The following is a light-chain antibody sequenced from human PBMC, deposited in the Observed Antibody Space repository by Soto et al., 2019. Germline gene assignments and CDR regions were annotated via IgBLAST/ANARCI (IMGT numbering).Light chain of an antibody. CDR3: QSYDSSLSVV. V-gene: IGLV1-40*01. CDR2: GNS. CDR1: SSNIGAGYD. Sequence: QSVLTQPPSVSGAPGQRVTISCTGSSSNIGAGYDVHWYQQLPGTAPKLLIYGNSNRPSGVPDRFSGSKSGTSASQAINGLPAEDEADYYCQSYDSSLSVVFGGGTKLTVL. J-gene: IGLJ2*01.